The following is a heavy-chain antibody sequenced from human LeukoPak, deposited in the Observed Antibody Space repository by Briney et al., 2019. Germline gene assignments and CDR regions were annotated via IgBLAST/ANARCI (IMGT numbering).Heavy chain of an antibody. Sequence: SETLSLTCTVSGGSISSYYWSWIRQPPGKGLEWIGYIYYGGSTNYNPSLKSRVTISVDTSKNQFSLKLSSVTAADTAVYYCARRGTAAKRYFDLWGRGTLVTVSS. CDR3: ARRGTAAKRYFDL. V-gene: IGHV4-59*08. CDR2: IYYGGST. CDR1: GGSISSYY. D-gene: IGHD2-2*01. J-gene: IGHJ2*01.